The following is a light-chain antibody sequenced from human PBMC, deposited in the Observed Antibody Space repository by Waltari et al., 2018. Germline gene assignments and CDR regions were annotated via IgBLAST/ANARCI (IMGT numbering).Light chain of an antibody. V-gene: IGKV3-15*01. J-gene: IGKJ2*01. CDR1: QSVSSN. CDR2: GSS. CDR3: QQYNNWLGT. Sequence: EIVMTQSPATLSVSPGERATLPCRASQSVSSNLAWYQQKPGQAPRLLFYGSSTRATGIPARFSGSGSGTEFTLTISSMQSEDFAVYYCQQYNNWLGTFGQGTKLEIK.